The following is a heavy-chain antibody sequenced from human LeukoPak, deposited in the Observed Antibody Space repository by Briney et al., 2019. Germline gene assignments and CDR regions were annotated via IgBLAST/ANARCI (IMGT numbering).Heavy chain of an antibody. D-gene: IGHD4-17*01. CDR3: ARDDYGDYGGAFDI. Sequence: PGGSLRLSCAASGFTFSSYGMHWVRQAPGKGLEWVAFIRYDGSNKYYADSVKGRFTISRDNSKNTLYLQMNSLRAEDTAVYYCARDDYGDYGGAFDIWGQGTMVTVSS. CDR2: IRYDGSNK. J-gene: IGHJ3*02. CDR1: GFTFSSYG. V-gene: IGHV3-30*02.